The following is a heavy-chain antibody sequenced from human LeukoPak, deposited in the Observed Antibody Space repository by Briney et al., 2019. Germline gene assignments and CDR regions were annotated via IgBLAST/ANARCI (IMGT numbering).Heavy chain of an antibody. CDR3: AREFYYDSSGYHYYGMDV. CDR1: GFTLSSYG. Sequence: GGSLRLSCAASGFTLSSYGMHWVRQAPGKGLEWVAVIWYDGSNKYYADSVKGRFTISRDNSKNTLYLQMNSLRAEDTAVYYCAREFYYDSSGYHYYGMDVWGQGTTVTVSS. V-gene: IGHV3-33*01. J-gene: IGHJ6*02. D-gene: IGHD3-22*01. CDR2: IWYDGSNK.